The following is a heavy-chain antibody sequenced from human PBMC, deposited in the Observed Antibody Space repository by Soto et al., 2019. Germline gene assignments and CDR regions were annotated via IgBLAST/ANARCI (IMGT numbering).Heavy chain of an antibody. D-gene: IGHD6-19*01. CDR2: ISYDGSNK. CDR1: GFTFSSYG. V-gene: IGHV3-30*18. Sequence: QVQLVESGGGVVQPGRSLRLSCAASGFTFSSYGMHWVRQAPGKGLEWVAVISYDGSNKYYADSVKGRFTISRDNSKNTLYLQINSLRAEDTAVYYCAKDLEVGIAVAGGDYWGQGTLVTVSS. CDR3: AKDLEVGIAVAGGDY. J-gene: IGHJ4*02.